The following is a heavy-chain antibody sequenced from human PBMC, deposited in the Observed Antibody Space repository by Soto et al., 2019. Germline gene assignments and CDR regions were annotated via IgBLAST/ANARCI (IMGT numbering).Heavy chain of an antibody. CDR1: GYSFTTFW. J-gene: IGHJ6*02. D-gene: IGHD1-26*01. CDR2: IYPGDSDT. Sequence: EVQLVQSGAEVKKPGESLKISCKGSGYSFTTFWIGWVRQMPGKGLEWMGVIYPGDSDTRYSPSFQGQVTLSADTSISTAYLQWSILKASDTATYYCARSGRNAYYNMDVWGQGTTVTVSS. V-gene: IGHV5-51*01. CDR3: ARSGRNAYYNMDV.